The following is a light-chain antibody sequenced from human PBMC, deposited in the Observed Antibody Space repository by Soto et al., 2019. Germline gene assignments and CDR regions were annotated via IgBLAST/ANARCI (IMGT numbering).Light chain of an antibody. CDR3: QQYDSTPPT. Sequence: EIVLTQSTGILSLSPGDRATLSCRASQSVNSNYLAWYQRKPGQAPRLLIYGASNRATDIPYRFSASGSGTDFTLTITRLEAEDFAVYYCQQYDSTPPTFGQGTKVEVK. J-gene: IGKJ1*01. CDR2: GAS. V-gene: IGKV3-20*01. CDR1: QSVNSNY.